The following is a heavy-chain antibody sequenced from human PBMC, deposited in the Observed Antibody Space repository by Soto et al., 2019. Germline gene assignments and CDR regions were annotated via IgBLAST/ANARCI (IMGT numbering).Heavy chain of an antibody. Sequence: QVQLQQWGAGLLKPSETLSLTCAVYGGSFSGYYWNWIRQPPGRGLEWIGEINHSGSTNYSPSLKSRVTISVDTSKNQFSLKLSSVTAADTAMYYCSRSNTVTTVRRSSDAFDIWGQGTMVTVSS. CDR3: SRSNTVTTVRRSSDAFDI. D-gene: IGHD4-17*01. CDR1: GGSFSGYY. CDR2: INHSGST. V-gene: IGHV4-34*01. J-gene: IGHJ3*02.